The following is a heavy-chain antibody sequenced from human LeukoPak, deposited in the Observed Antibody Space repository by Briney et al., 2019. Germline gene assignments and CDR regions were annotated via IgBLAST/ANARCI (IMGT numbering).Heavy chain of an antibody. Sequence: GASVKVSCKASGYTFTSYDINWVRQATGQGLERMGWMNPNSGNTGYAQKFQGRVTITRNTSISTAYMELSSLRSEDTAVYYCAKSNYYDSSGYFFDYWGQGTLVTVSS. CDR2: MNPNSGNT. V-gene: IGHV1-8*03. J-gene: IGHJ4*02. CDR1: GYTFTSYD. CDR3: AKSNYYDSSGYFFDY. D-gene: IGHD3-22*01.